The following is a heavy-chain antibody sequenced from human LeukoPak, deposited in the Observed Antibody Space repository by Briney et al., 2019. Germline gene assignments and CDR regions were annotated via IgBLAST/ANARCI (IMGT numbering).Heavy chain of an antibody. Sequence: GGSLRLSWAASGFTFSGYWMSWARQAPGKGLEWVANINEDGSERFYVDSVKGRFTIYRDNAKNSLYLQMNSLRAEDTAVYYCARAGFRSSSSSDVWGQGTTVTVSS. CDR3: ARAGFRSSSSSDV. CDR1: GFTFSGYW. V-gene: IGHV3-7*01. J-gene: IGHJ6*02. D-gene: IGHD6-13*01. CDR2: INEDGSER.